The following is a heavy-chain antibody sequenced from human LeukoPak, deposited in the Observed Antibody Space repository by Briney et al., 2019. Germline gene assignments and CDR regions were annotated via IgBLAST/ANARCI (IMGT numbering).Heavy chain of an antibody. J-gene: IGHJ6*04. CDR3: ARDPSYYDFWSETDV. V-gene: IGHV4-61*02. CDR2: IYTSGST. CDR1: GGSISSGSYY. D-gene: IGHD3-3*01. Sequence: SETLSLTCTVSGGSISSGSYYWSWIRQPAGKGLEWIGRIYTSGSTNYNPSLKSQVTISVDTSKNQFSLKLSSVTAADTAVYYCARDPSYYDFWSETDVWGKGTTVTVSS.